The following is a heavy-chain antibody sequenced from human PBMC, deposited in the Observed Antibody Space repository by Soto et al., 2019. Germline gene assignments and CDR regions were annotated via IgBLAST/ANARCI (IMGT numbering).Heavy chain of an antibody. J-gene: IGHJ4*02. CDR3: ARARWLDY. V-gene: IGHV4-59*01. CDR2: IYYSGST. CDR1: GGSISSYY. Sequence: QVQLQESGPGLVKPSETLSLTCTVSGGSISSYYWSWIRQPPGKGLEWIGYIYYSGSTNYNPSLKSRVTISVDASKNQFSLKLNSVTAADTAVYYCARARWLDYWGQGTLVTVSS.